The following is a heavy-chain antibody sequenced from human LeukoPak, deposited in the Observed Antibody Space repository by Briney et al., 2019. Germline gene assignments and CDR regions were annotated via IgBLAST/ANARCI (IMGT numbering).Heavy chain of an antibody. J-gene: IGHJ3*02. D-gene: IGHD6-13*01. Sequence: SETLSLTCSVSGGSIISDSYYWNWIRQPAGKGLEWIGRMYTSGTTNYNPSLKSRVTISVDTSKNQFSLKLNSVTAADTAVYYCAREYSSSSKAFDIWGQGTMVTVSS. CDR3: AREYSSSSKAFDI. V-gene: IGHV4-61*02. CDR2: MYTSGTT. CDR1: GGSIISDSYY.